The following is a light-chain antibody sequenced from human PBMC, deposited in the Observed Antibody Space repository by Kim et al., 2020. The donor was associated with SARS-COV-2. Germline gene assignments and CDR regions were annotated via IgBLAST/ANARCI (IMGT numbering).Light chain of an antibody. CDR2: DTT. CDR3: LLSVDAVRAV. CDR1: TGAVTTGHY. V-gene: IGLV7-46*01. J-gene: IGLJ3*02. Sequence: QAVVTQEPSLTVSPGGTVTLPCASSTGAVTTGHYPYWFQPRPGQGPRTLIYDTTNKHSWTPSRFSGSLLGGKAALTLSGAQPEDEADYYCLLSVDAVRAVFGGGTQLTVL.